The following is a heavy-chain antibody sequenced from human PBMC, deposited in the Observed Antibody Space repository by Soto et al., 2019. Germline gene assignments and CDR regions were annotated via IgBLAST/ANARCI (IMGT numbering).Heavy chain of an antibody. CDR2: INHSGST. CDR1: GGSFSGYY. CDR3: AMKPLRYFDWNI. D-gene: IGHD3-9*01. Sequence: QVQLQQWGAGLLKPSETLSLTCAVYGGSFSGYYWSWIRQPPGKGLEWIGEINHSGSTNYNPSLKSRVTISVDTSKNQFSLKLSSVTAADTAVYYCAMKPLRYFDWNIWGQGTLVTVSS. V-gene: IGHV4-34*01. J-gene: IGHJ4*02.